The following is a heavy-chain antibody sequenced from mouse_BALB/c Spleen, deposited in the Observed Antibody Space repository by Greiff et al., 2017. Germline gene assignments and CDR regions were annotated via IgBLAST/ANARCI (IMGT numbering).Heavy chain of an antibody. CDR3: ARDGNYYFDY. CDR2: ISSGGSYT. V-gene: IGHV5-9-4*01. J-gene: IGHJ2*01. D-gene: IGHD2-1*01. CDR1: GFTFSSYA. Sequence: EVKLMESGGGLVKPGGSLKLSCAASGFTFSSYAMSWVRQSPEKRLEWVAEISSGGSYTYYPDTVTGRFTISRDNAKNTLYLEMSSLRSEDTAMYYCARDGNYYFDYWGQGTTLTVSS.